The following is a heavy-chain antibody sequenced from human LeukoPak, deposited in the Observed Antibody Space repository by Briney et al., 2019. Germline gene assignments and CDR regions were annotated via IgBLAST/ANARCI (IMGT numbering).Heavy chain of an antibody. V-gene: IGHV4-59*08. CDR3: VRGRGPWGY. Sequence: SETLSLTCTLSGASLTSNYWSWIRQPPGKGLEWIGYIYYSGTTTYNPSLERRVTMSVDMSKTQFSLRLNSVTATDTAVYYCVRGRGPWGYWGQGTLVTVSS. D-gene: IGHD3-10*01. CDR1: GASLTSNY. CDR2: IYYSGTT. J-gene: IGHJ4*02.